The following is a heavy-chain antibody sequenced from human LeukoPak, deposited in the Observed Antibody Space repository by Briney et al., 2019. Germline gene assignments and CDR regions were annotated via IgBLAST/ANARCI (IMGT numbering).Heavy chain of an antibody. CDR2: ISWDGGST. CDR3: ATSPHYSSGLNWFDP. J-gene: IGHJ5*02. Sequence: PGGSLRLSCAASGFTFDDYAMHWVRQAPGKGLEWVSLISWDGGSTYYADSVKGRFTISRDNSKNSLYLQMNSLRAEDTAVYYCATSPHYSSGLNWFDPWGQGTLVTVSS. V-gene: IGHV3-43D*03. D-gene: IGHD6-19*01. CDR1: GFTFDDYA.